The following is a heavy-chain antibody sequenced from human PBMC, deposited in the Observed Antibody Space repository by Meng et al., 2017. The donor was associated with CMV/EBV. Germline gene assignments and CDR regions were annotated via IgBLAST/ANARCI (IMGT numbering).Heavy chain of an antibody. J-gene: IGHJ6*02. CDR3: ARDHRTIAAAGSVSYYYGMDV. D-gene: IGHD6-13*01. V-gene: IGHV1-18*01. CDR2: ISAYNGNT. Sequence: GESLKISCAASGYTFTSYGISWVRQAPGQGLEWMGWISAYNGNTNYAQKLQGRVTMTTDTSTSTAYMELRSLRSDDTAVYYCARDHRTIAAAGSVSYYYGMDVWGQGTTVTVSS. CDR1: GYTFTSYG.